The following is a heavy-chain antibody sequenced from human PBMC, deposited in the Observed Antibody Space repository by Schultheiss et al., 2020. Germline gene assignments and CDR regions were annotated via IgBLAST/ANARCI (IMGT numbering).Heavy chain of an antibody. CDR2: IYTSGST. V-gene: IGHV4-61*02. Sequence: SETLSLTCTVSGGSINSGSYYWSWIRQPAGKGLEWIGRIYTSGSTNYNPSLKSRVTISVDTSKNQFSLKLSSVTAADTAVYYCQGSFDYYYGMDVWGQGTTVTVSS. CDR3: QGSFDYYYGMDV. CDR1: GGSINSGSYY. J-gene: IGHJ6*02. D-gene: IGHD3-16*02.